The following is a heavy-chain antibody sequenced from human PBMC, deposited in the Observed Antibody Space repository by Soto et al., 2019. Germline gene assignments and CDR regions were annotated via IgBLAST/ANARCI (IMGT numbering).Heavy chain of an antibody. V-gene: IGHV1-69*01. J-gene: IGHJ3*01. CDR2: IIPIYGTA. CDR1: GGTFSSYA. D-gene: IGHD2-15*01. Sequence: QVQLVQSGAEVKKPGSSVNVSCKASGGTFSSYAISWVRQAPGPGLEWMGGIIPIYGTANYAPKFQGRVPITTDEATRTAFMERGSLRSDDTAVYYCAREGRRGCSRSQVDAFDLWGRGTMVTVSS. CDR3: AREGRRGCSRSQVDAFDL.